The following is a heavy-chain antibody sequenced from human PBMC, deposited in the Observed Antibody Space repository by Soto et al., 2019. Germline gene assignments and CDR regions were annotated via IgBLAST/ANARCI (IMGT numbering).Heavy chain of an antibody. CDR2: IYHSGST. Sequence: SETLSLTCAVSGGSISSSNWWSWVRQPPGKGLEWIGEIYHSGSTNYNPSLKSRVTISVDKSKNQFSLKLSSVTAADTAVYYCARSRQQQLVRGYFDYWGQGTLVTVST. J-gene: IGHJ4*02. CDR1: GGSISSSNW. CDR3: ARSRQQQLVRGYFDY. V-gene: IGHV4-4*02. D-gene: IGHD6-13*01.